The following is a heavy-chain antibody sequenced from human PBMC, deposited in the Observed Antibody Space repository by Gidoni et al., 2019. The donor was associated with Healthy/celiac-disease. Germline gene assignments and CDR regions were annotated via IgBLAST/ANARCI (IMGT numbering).Heavy chain of an antibody. CDR1: GGTFSSYT. CDR3: AFLLWFGERPPEYYYYGMDV. J-gene: IGHJ6*02. Sequence: QVQLVQSGAEVKKPGSSVKVSCKASGGTFSSYTISWVRQAPGQGLEWMGRIIPILGIANYAQKFQGRVTITADKSTSTAYMELSSLRSEDTAVYYCAFLLWFGERPPEYYYYGMDVWGQGTTVTVSS. V-gene: IGHV1-69*02. CDR2: IIPILGIA. D-gene: IGHD3-10*01.